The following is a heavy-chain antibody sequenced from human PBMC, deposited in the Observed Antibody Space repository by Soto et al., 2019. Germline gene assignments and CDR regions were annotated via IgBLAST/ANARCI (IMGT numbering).Heavy chain of an antibody. CDR1: GFSLSAGGVG. V-gene: IGHV2-5*02. J-gene: IGHJ4*02. Sequence: QITLKESGPTLVIPTQTLRLTCTFSGFSLSAGGVGVGWIRQPPGKALECLALIYWDDDKRYRPSLKSRLTITKDTSKNQVVLTMTNMDPMDTATYYCAHRGPKESLFDFWGQGTLVTVSS. CDR2: IYWDDDK. CDR3: AHRGPKESLFDF.